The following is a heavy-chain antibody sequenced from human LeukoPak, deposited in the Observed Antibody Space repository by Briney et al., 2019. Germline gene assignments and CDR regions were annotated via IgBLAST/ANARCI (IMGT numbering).Heavy chain of an antibody. CDR2: VSYDGSDK. J-gene: IGHJ6*02. Sequence: GGSLRLSCAASGFTFSSYAMHWVRQAPGKGLERVAVVSYDGSDKYYADSVKGRFTISRENAKNSLYLQMNSLRAGDTAVYYCVREYYYYGMDVWGQGTTVAVSS. V-gene: IGHV3-30*14. D-gene: IGHD3-10*01. CDR1: GFTFSSYA. CDR3: VREYYYYGMDV.